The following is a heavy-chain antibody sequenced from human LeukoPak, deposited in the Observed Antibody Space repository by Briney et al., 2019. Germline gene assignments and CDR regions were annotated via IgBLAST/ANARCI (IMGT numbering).Heavy chain of an antibody. J-gene: IGHJ4*02. V-gene: IGHV4-39*07. D-gene: IGHD3-16*01. CDR1: GDSIRSSNHH. CDR3: ARGEFDGGVYFDY. Sequence: SSETLSLTCGVSGDSIRSSNHHWGWIRQPPGKGLECIGSVYFTGTTYYSPSLKSRVTISVDTSKNQFSLKLSSVTAADTAVYYCARGEFDGGVYFDYWGQGTLVTVSS. CDR2: VYFTGTT.